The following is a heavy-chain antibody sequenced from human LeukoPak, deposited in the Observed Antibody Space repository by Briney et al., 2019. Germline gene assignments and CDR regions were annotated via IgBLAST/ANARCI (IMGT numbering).Heavy chain of an antibody. V-gene: IGHV1-18*01. Sequence: ASVKVSCKASGYTFINYGISWVRQAPGQGLEWMGWISAENGNTGYVENLQGRVTMTTDTSTSTAYMELRSLRSDDTAVYYCARGGQIFGVVIDYWGQGTLVTVSS. D-gene: IGHD3-3*01. CDR1: GYTFINYG. CDR2: ISAENGNT. J-gene: IGHJ4*02. CDR3: ARGGQIFGVVIDY.